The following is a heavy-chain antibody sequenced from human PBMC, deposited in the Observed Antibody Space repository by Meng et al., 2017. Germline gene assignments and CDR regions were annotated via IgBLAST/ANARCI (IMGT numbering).Heavy chain of an antibody. CDR1: GFTFSSYE. Sequence: GGSLRLSCAASGFTFSSYEVNWVRQAPGKGLEWVSYISSSGSTIYYADSVKGRFTISRDNAKNSLYLQMNILKAEDTAVYYCARDGYNYSALDYWGQGTLVTVSS. V-gene: IGHV3-48*03. CDR3: ARDGYNYSALDY. J-gene: IGHJ4*02. D-gene: IGHD5-24*01. CDR2: ISSSGSTI.